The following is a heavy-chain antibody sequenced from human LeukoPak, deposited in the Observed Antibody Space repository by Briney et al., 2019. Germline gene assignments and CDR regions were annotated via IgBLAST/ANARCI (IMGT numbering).Heavy chain of an antibody. D-gene: IGHD4-11*01. Sequence: PAGGSLRLSCAASGFTFSTYSMKWVRQAPGKGLEWVSAISGSGGSTYYADSVKGRFTISRDNSKNTLYLQMNSLRAEDTAVYYCAKSRHDYSPTTPPGEWGQGTLVTVSS. V-gene: IGHV3-23*01. J-gene: IGHJ4*02. CDR2: ISGSGGST. CDR3: AKSRHDYSPTTPPGE. CDR1: GFTFSTYS.